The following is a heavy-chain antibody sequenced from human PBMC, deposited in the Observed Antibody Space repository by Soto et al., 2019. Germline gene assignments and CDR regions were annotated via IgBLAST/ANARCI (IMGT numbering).Heavy chain of an antibody. D-gene: IGHD1-1*01. V-gene: IGHV4-4*02. CDR3: ARVQGKNYYYYYGMDV. J-gene: IGHJ6*02. Sequence: PSETLSLTCAVSGGSISSSNWWSWVRQPPGKGLEWIGEIYHSGSTNYNPSLKSRVTISVDKSKNQFSLKLSSVTAADTAVYYCARVQGKNYYYYYGMDVWGQGTTVTVSS. CDR1: GGSISSSNW. CDR2: IYHSGST.